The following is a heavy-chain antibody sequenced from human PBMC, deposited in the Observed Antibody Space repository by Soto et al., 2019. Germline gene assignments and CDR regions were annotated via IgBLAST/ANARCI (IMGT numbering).Heavy chain of an antibody. Sequence: LSATLSLTCAVYGGSFSGYYLSWIRQPPGKGLEWIGEINHSGSTNYNPSLKSRVTISVDTSKNQFSLKLSSVTAADTAVYYCARPNGMDVWGQGTTVTVSS. CDR1: GGSFSGYY. V-gene: IGHV4-34*01. CDR2: INHSGST. CDR3: ARPNGMDV. J-gene: IGHJ6*02.